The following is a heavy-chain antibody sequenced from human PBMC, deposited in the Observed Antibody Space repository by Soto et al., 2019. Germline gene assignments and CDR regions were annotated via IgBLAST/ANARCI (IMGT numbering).Heavy chain of an antibody. V-gene: IGHV4-59*01. Sequence: QVQLQESGPGLVKPSETLSLTCAVSGGSISNNYWSWIRQPPGKGLEWIGYISYSGNTKYNHSLTSRVTISVDTSKKQFSLNLNSVTAADTAVYYCARGVTYRVLISGDWDSFDPWGQGILVTVAS. J-gene: IGHJ5*02. CDR3: ARGVTYRVLISGDWDSFDP. D-gene: IGHD2-21*02. CDR1: GGSISNNY. CDR2: ISYSGNT.